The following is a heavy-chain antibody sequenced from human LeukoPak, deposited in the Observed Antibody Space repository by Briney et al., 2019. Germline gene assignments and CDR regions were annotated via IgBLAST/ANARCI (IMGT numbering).Heavy chain of an antibody. D-gene: IGHD3-22*01. CDR1: GGSISSGSYY. Sequence: SQTLSLTCTVSGGSISSGSYYWSWIRQPPGKGLEWIGYIYFSGSTDYNPSLKSRVTISVDTSKNQFSLKVSSVTAADTAVYYCARDREPHAKYYYDSSGYYYAFDIWGQGTMVTVSS. V-gene: IGHV4-61*01. J-gene: IGHJ3*02. CDR2: IYFSGST. CDR3: ARDREPHAKYYYDSSGYYYAFDI.